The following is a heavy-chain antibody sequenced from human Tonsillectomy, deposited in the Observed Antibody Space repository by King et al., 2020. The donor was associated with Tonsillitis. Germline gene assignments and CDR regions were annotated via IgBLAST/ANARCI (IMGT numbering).Heavy chain of an antibody. Sequence: VQLVESGGGVVQPGRSLRLSCAASGFTFSSYGMHWVRQAPGKGLEWVAVISYDGRNKYYADSVKGRFTISRDNSNNTLYLQMNSLRAEDTAVYYCAKDLGQVVVVPYGMDVWGQGTTVTVSS. V-gene: IGHV3-30*18. D-gene: IGHD2-2*01. CDR1: GFTFSSYG. CDR2: ISYDGRNK. CDR3: AKDLGQVVVVPYGMDV. J-gene: IGHJ6*02.